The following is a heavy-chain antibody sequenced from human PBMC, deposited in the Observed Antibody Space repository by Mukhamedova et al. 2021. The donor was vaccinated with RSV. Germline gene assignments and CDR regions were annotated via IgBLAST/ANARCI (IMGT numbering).Heavy chain of an antibody. V-gene: IGHV3-23*01. J-gene: IGHJ4*02. D-gene: IGHD5-24*01. CDR3: VKDEYNRGWRIAY. Sequence: VRQAPGKGLEWVSSISGSGGDTYYTDSVQGRFTISRDNTNNILFLQMNSLRAEDSALYYCVKDEYNRGWRIAYWGQGTLVTVSS. CDR2: ISGSGGDT.